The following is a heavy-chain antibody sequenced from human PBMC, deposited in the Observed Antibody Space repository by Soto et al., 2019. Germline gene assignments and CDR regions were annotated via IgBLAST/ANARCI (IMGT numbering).Heavy chain of an antibody. CDR2: IYYSGST. D-gene: IGHD3-10*01. J-gene: IGHJ4*02. CDR1: GGSISSYY. CDR3: ARDSTVRGVIGTYFDY. Sequence: PSETLSLTCTVSGGSISSYYWSWIRQPPGKGLERIGYIYYSGSTNYNPSLKSRVTISVDTSKNQFSLKLSSVTAADTAVYYCARDSTVRGVIGTYFDYWGQGALVTFSS. V-gene: IGHV4-59*01.